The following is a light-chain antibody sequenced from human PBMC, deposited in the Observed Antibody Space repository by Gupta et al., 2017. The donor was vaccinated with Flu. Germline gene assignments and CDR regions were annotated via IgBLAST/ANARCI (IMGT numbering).Light chain of an antibody. CDR1: QSVSSSY. J-gene: IGKJ1*01. V-gene: IGKV3-20*01. Sequence: IVLTQYPRTLSLSPGERATLSCRASQSVSSSYLAWYQQKPGQAPRLLIYGASTRATGIPDRFSGSGSGTDFTLTISSLEPEDFAVYYCQQYGSSPWTFGQGTKVEIK. CDR3: QQYGSSPWT. CDR2: GAS.